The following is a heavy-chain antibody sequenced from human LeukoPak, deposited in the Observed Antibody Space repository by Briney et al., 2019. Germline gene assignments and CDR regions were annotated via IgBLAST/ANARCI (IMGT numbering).Heavy chain of an antibody. CDR3: ARAIRNQLLSDY. V-gene: IGHV1-8*01. D-gene: IGHD2-2*01. J-gene: IGHJ4*02. CDR2: MNPNSGNT. Sequence: GASVKVSCKASGYTFTTYNFNWVRQTPGQGLEWMGWMNPNSGNTYYSQKFLGRITMTRNTSISTAYMELSSLISDDTAVYYCARAIRNQLLSDYWGQGTLVTVSS. CDR1: GYTFTTYN.